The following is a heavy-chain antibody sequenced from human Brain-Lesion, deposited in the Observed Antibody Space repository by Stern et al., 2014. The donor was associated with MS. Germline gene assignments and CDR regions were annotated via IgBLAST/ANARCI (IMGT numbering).Heavy chain of an antibody. D-gene: IGHD2-2*01. CDR3: ARGRVVPGFQYYATDV. CDR1: GGSISSGGYY. Sequence: QVQLVQSGPGLVKPSQTLSLSCTVSGGSISSGGYYWSWIRQPAGKGLEWIGRIFNRGSPSHNPSLKSRVTISIDTSKNQFSLRLNSMTAADTAVYYCARGRVVPGFQYYATDVWGQGTTVIVSS. CDR2: IFNRGSP. J-gene: IGHJ6*02. V-gene: IGHV4-61*02.